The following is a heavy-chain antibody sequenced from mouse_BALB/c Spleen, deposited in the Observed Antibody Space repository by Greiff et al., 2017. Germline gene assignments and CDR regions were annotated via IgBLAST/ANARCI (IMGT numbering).Heavy chain of an antibody. CDR2: ISTYYGDA. Sequence: QVQLKQSGAELVRPGVSVKISCKGSGYTFTDYAMHWVKQSHAKSLEWIGVISTYYGDASYNQKFKGKATMTVDKSSSTAYMELARLTSEDSAIYYCAREDGNYGRFAYWGQGTLVTVSA. J-gene: IGHJ3*01. CDR1: GYTFTDYA. V-gene: IGHV1S137*01. D-gene: IGHD2-1*01. CDR3: AREDGNYGRFAY.